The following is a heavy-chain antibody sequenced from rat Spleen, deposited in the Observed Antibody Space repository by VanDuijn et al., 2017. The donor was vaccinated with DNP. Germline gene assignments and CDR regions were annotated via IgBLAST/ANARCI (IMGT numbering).Heavy chain of an antibody. CDR2: ISYDGSGT. CDR1: GFTFRDYA. J-gene: IGHJ2*01. D-gene: IGHD1-6*01. Sequence: EVQLAESGGGLVQPGRSLKLSCAASGFTFRDYAMAWVRQAPKEGLQWVATISYDGSGTYYGDSVKGRSIISRDNAESILYLQMDSLRSEDTATYYCARVYYGPSDYWGQGVMVTVSS. CDR3: ARVYYGPSDY. V-gene: IGHV5-17*01.